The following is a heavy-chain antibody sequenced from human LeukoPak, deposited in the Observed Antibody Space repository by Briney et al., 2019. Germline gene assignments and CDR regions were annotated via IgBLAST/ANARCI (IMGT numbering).Heavy chain of an antibody. CDR2: ISAYNGNT. J-gene: IGHJ6*02. D-gene: IGHD2-15*01. V-gene: IGHV1-18*01. CDR3: ARYGVAATYYYYGMDV. CDR1: GYTFTSYG. Sequence: ASVKVSCKASGYTFTSYGISWVRQAPGQGLEWMGWISAYNGNTNYAQKLQGRVTMTTDTSTSTAYMELRSLRSDDTAVYYCARYGVAATYYYYGMDVWSQGTTVTVSS.